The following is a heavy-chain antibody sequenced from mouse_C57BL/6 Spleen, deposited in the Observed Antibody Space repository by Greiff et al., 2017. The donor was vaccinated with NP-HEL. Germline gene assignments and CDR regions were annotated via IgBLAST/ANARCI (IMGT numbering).Heavy chain of an antibody. CDR3: ARRYNYGSSFYWYFDV. CDR2: IYPGDGDT. J-gene: IGHJ1*03. V-gene: IGHV1-80*01. CDR1: GYAFSSYW. D-gene: IGHD1-1*01. Sequence: VQLVESGAELVKPGASVKISCKASGYAFSSYWMNWVKQRPGKGLEWIGQIYPGDGDTNYNGKFKGQATLTADKSSSTAYMQLSSLTSEDSAVYFCARRYNYGSSFYWYFDVWGTGTTVTVSS.